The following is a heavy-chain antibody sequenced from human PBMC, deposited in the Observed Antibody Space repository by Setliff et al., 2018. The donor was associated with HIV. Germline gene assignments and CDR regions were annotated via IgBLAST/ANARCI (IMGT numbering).Heavy chain of an antibody. D-gene: IGHD3-9*01. CDR2: ISGSGDSA. CDR1: GFTFSSYS. CDR3: AKSHTFYFDTPSYPLDY. J-gene: IGHJ4*02. Sequence: PGGSLRLSCAASGFTFSSYSMNWVRQVPGKGLEWVSVISGSGDSAYYADSVKGRFTISRDDSKNMLFLQMDSLRVEDTAVYYCAKSHTFYFDTPSYPLDYWGQGTLVTVSS. V-gene: IGHV3-23*01.